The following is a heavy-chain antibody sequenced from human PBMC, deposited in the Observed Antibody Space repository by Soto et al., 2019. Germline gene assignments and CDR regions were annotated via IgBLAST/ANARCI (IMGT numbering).Heavy chain of an antibody. D-gene: IGHD6-13*01. CDR3: ASSGARRYSSSWYY. J-gene: IGHJ4*02. Sequence: SETLSLTCAVYGGSFSGYYWSWIRQPPGKGLEWIGEINHSGSTNYNPSLKSRVTISVDTSKNQFSLKLSSVTAADTAVYYCASSGARRYSSSWYYWGQGTLVTVSS. CDR2: INHSGST. V-gene: IGHV4-34*01. CDR1: GGSFSGYY.